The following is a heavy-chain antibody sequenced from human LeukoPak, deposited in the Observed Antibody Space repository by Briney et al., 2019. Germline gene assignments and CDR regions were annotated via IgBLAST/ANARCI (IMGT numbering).Heavy chain of an antibody. CDR1: GFTFSSYG. D-gene: IGHD4-17*01. J-gene: IGHJ4*02. V-gene: IGHV3-30*02. CDR2: IRYDGSNK. Sequence: PGRSLRLSCAASGFTFSSYGMHWVRQAPGKGLEWVAFIRYDGSNKYYADSVKGRFTISRDNSKNTLYLQMNSLRAEDTAVYYCAKGLTVTTMFELDYWGQGTLVTVSS. CDR3: AKGLTVTTMFELDY.